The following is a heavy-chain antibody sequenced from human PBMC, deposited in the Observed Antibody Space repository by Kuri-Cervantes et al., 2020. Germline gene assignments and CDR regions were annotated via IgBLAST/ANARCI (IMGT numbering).Heavy chain of an antibody. J-gene: IGHJ6*02. D-gene: IGHD2/OR15-2a*01. CDR3: ARCQAIYALPGHPPPYGMDV. CDR2: ISSNGGST. Sequence: GESLKISCAASGFTFSSYAMHWVRQAPGKGLEYVSAISSNGGSTYYANSVKGRFTISRDNSKNTLYLQMGSLRAEDMAVYYCARCQAIYALPGHPPPYGMDVWGQGTTVTVSS. V-gene: IGHV3-64*01. CDR1: GFTFSSYA.